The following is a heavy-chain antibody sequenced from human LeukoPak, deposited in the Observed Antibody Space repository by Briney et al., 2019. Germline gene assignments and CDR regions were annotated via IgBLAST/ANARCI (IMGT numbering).Heavy chain of an antibody. Sequence: GGSLRLSCAASGFTFSSYAMHWVRQAPGKGLEWVAVISYDGSNKYYADSVKGRFTISRDNSKNTLYLQMNSLRAEDTAVYYCARDSPYSSSWLIFDYWGQGTLVTVSS. J-gene: IGHJ4*02. D-gene: IGHD6-13*01. CDR1: GFTFSSYA. CDR2: ISYDGSNK. CDR3: ARDSPYSSSWLIFDY. V-gene: IGHV3-30-3*01.